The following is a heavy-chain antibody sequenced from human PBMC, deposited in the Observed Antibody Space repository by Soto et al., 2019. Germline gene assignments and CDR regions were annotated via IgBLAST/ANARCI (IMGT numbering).Heavy chain of an antibody. CDR2: INPATGAA. D-gene: IGHD3-3*01. J-gene: IGHJ3*02. Sequence: QLHLVQSGAVVKKPGASVTVSCSASGYPVTAYYMHWVRQAPGRGLEWMGGINPATGAAKYTQTSRGWVTRERETSPSTASMEASGLSLEDTVVFCGARGGGVGVAGSAAFEMWGQGTLVTVSS. V-gene: IGHV1-2*01. CDR3: ARGGGVGVAGSAAFEM. CDR1: GYPVTAYY.